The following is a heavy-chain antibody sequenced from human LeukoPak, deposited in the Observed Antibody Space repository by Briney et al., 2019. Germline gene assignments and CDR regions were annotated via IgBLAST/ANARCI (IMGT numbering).Heavy chain of an antibody. V-gene: IGHV1-69*13. CDR1: GGTFSSYA. CDR3: ARGTTVTTYYYYYYYMDV. D-gene: IGHD4-17*01. CDR2: IIPIFGTA. Sequence: GASVKVSCKASGGTFSSYAISWVRQAPGQGLEWMGGIIPIFGTANYAQKFQGRVTITADESTSTAYMELSSLRSEDTAVYYCARGTTVTTYYYYYYYMDVWGKVTTVTVSS. J-gene: IGHJ6*03.